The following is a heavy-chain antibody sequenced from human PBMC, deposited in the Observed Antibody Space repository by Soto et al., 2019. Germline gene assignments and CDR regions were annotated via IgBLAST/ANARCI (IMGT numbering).Heavy chain of an antibody. J-gene: IGHJ3*02. CDR2: ISYDGSTK. V-gene: IGHV3-30-3*01. CDR1: GFTFSSFA. CDR3: ARVMTTVTTPFAFDI. Sequence: QVHLVQSGGGVVQPGRSLRLSCTDSGFTFSSFAMHWVRQAPGKGLEWVAVISYDGSTKYYADSVKGRFTISRDNSKNTLYLQMNSLRAEDTAVYYCARVMTTVTTPFAFDIWGQGTMVTVSS. D-gene: IGHD4-17*01.